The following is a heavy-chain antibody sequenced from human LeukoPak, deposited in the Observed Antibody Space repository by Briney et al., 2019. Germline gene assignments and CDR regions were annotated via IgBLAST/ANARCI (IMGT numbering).Heavy chain of an antibody. V-gene: IGHV3-33*08. J-gene: IGHJ5*02. D-gene: IGHD1-7*01. CDR2: IRYDGSKK. Sequence: PGGSLRLSCAASGLTFSNAWMSWVRQAPGKGLEWVAVIRYDGSKKYYADSVKGRFTISRGDSKSTLYLQMNSLRVDDTAVHHCARDLGNWNYGSCYFDPWGQGTLVTVSS. CDR1: GLTFSNAW. CDR3: ARDLGNWNYGSCYFDP.